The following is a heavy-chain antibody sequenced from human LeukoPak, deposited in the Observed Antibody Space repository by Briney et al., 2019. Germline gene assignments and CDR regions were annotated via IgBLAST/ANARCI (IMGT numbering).Heavy chain of an antibody. Sequence: PSETLSLTCTVSGGSISSYYWSWIRQPAGKGLEWIGRIYTSGSTDYNPSLKSRVTMSVDTSKNQFSLKLSSVTAADTAVYYCARDGADDSSGFALFDYWGQGTLVTVSS. D-gene: IGHD3-22*01. J-gene: IGHJ4*02. CDR1: GGSISSYY. V-gene: IGHV4-4*07. CDR2: IYTSGST. CDR3: ARDGADDSSGFALFDY.